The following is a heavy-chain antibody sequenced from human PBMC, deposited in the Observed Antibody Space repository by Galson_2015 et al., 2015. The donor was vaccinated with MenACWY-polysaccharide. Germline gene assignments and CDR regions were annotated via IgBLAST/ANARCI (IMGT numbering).Heavy chain of an antibody. CDR2: IYHSGST. CDR1: GGSISSSNW. Sequence: SETLSLTCAVSGGSISSSNWWSWVRQPPGKGLEWIGEIYHSGSTNYNPSLKSRVTISVDKSKNRFSLKLSSVTAADTAVYYCARLKYSSSWYFWYFDLWGRGTLVTVSS. J-gene: IGHJ2*01. CDR3: ARLKYSSSWYFWYFDL. D-gene: IGHD6-13*01. V-gene: IGHV4-4*02.